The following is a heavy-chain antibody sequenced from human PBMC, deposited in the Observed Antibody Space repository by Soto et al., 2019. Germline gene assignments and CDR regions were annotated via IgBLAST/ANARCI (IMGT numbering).Heavy chain of an antibody. CDR2: ISGSGGST. Sequence: EVQLLESGGGLVQPGGSLRLSCAASGFTFSSYAMSWFRQAPGKGLEWVSAISGSGGSTYYADSVKGRFTISRDNSKNTLYLQMNSLRAEDTAVYYCAKDRTYDSSGYYYACFDYWGQGTLVTVSS. D-gene: IGHD3-22*01. CDR3: AKDRTYDSSGYYYACFDY. J-gene: IGHJ4*02. V-gene: IGHV3-23*01. CDR1: GFTFSSYA.